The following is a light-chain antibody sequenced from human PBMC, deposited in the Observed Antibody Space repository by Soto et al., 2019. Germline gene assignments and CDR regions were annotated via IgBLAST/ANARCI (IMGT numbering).Light chain of an antibody. CDR2: AAS. Sequence: LHMTQSPSSLSSSVGESVTISCRASQTIIVYLNWYQQKPGKAPRLLINAASNLQSGVPSRFSGSGSGTDFTLTISSLQPEDFATYYCQQSYSNPWTFGQGTKVDIK. V-gene: IGKV1-39*01. CDR1: QTIIVY. CDR3: QQSYSNPWT. J-gene: IGKJ1*01.